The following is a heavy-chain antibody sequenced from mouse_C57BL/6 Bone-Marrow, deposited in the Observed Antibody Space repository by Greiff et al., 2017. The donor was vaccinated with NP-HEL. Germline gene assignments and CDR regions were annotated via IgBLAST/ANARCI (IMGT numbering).Heavy chain of an antibody. D-gene: IGHD1-1*01. J-gene: IGHJ2*01. CDR1: GFTFSDYY. CDR2: ISNGGGST. CDR3: ARGDYGSSYVGTDY. Sequence: VQLKESGGGLVQPGGSLKLSCAASGFTFSDYYMYWVRQTPEKRLEWVAYISNGGGSTYYPDTVKGRFTISRDNAKNTLYLQMSRLKSEDTAMYYCARGDYGSSYVGTDYWGQGTTLTVSS. V-gene: IGHV5-12*01.